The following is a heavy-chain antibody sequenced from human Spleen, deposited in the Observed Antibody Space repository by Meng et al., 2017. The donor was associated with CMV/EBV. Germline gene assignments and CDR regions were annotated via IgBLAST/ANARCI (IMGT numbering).Heavy chain of an antibody. V-gene: IGHV4-34*01. CDR2: INHSGST. J-gene: IGHJ6*02. CDR3: ARGLYGMDV. CDR1: GGSFSGYY. Sequence: SETLSLTCAVYGGSFSGYYWSWIRQPPGKGLEWIGEINHSGSTNYNPSLKSRVTISVDTSKNQFSLKLSSVTAADTAVYYCARGLYGMDVWGQGTTVTVSS.